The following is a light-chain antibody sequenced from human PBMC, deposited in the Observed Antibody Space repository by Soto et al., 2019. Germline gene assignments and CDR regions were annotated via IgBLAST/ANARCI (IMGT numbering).Light chain of an antibody. Sequence: EIMLQQSPATLSLSPGERATLSCRASHSVSNYLAWYQQKPGQAPRLLIYDASIRATGIPARFSGSGSGTDFTLTISRLEPEDFALYYCQHYQVGQPIAFGRGTRLEI. J-gene: IGKJ5*01. CDR2: DAS. CDR1: HSVSNY. V-gene: IGKV3-11*01. CDR3: QHYQVGQPIA.